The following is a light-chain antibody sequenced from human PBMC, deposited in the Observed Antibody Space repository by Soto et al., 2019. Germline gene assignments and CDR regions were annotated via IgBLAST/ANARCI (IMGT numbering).Light chain of an antibody. V-gene: IGLV2-14*01. CDR1: SSDVGGYNY. CDR2: DDS. J-gene: IGLJ1*01. CDR3: SSYSSSGTLV. Sequence: QSALTQPASVSGSPGQSITISCTGTSSDVGGYNYVSWYQQHPGKAPKLMIYDDSNRPSGVSNRFSGSKSGNTASLTISGLQAEDEADYYCSSYSSSGTLVFGTGTKLTVL.